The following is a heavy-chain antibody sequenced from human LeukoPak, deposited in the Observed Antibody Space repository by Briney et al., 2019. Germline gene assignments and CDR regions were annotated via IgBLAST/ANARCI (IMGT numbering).Heavy chain of an antibody. CDR1: GGSISSGGYY. D-gene: IGHD3-16*01. V-gene: IGHV4-31*03. CDR2: IYYSGST. Sequence: PSQTLSLTCTVSGGSISSGGYYWSWIRQHPGKGLEWIGYIYYSGSTYYNPSLKSRVTISVDTSKNQFSLKLSSVTAADTAVYYCARGVGPRFVFDIWGQGTMVTVSS. J-gene: IGHJ3*02. CDR3: ARGVGPRFVFDI.